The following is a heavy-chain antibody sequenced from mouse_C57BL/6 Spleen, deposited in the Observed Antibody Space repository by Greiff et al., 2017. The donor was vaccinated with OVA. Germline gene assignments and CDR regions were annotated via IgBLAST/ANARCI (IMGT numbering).Heavy chain of an antibody. Sequence: VQLQQSGAELVRPGASVKLSCKASGYTFTDYYINWVKQRPGQGLEWIARIYPGSGNTYYNEKFKGKATLTAEKSSSTAYMQLSSLTSEDSAVYFCARGGSSYGYFDVWGTGTTVTVSS. CDR3: ARGGSSYGYFDV. CDR2: IYPGSGNT. D-gene: IGHD1-1*01. J-gene: IGHJ1*03. V-gene: IGHV1-76*01. CDR1: GYTFTDYY.